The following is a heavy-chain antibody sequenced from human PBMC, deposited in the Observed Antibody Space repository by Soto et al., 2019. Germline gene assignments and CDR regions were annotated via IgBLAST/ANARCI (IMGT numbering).Heavy chain of an antibody. CDR1: GFTFSSYA. J-gene: IGHJ4*02. Sequence: LRLSCAASGFTFSSYAMHWVRQAPGKGLEWVAVISYDGSNKYYADSVKGRFTISRDNSKNTLYLQMNSLRAEDTAVYYCAREPVYYGVDYWGQGTLVTVSS. V-gene: IGHV3-30-3*01. CDR2: ISYDGSNK. D-gene: IGHD4-17*01. CDR3: AREPVYYGVDY.